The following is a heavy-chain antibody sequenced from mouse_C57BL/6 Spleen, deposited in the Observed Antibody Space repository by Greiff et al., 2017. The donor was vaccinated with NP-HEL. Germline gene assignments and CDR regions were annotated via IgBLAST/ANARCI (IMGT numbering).Heavy chain of an antibody. Sequence: QVQLQQSGAELVRPGASVTLSCKASGYTFTDYEMHWVKQTPVHGLEWIGAIDPETGGTAYNQKFKGKAILTADKSSSTAYMELRSLTSEDSAVYYCTRVRYYVAWFAYWGQGTLVTVSA. CDR3: TRVRYYVAWFAY. D-gene: IGHD1-1*01. CDR2: IDPETGGT. J-gene: IGHJ3*01. V-gene: IGHV1-15*01. CDR1: GYTFTDYE.